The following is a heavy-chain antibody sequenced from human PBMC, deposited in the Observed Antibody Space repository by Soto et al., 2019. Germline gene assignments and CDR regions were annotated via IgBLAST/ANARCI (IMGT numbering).Heavy chain of an antibody. CDR1: GYTFTGYG. CDR2: ISADNGNT. J-gene: IGHJ4*02. Sequence: GASVKVSCKASGYTFTGYGISWVGQAPGQGLEGMGWISADNGNTNYAQRLQGRVTMTTDTSTSTVYMEVRSLRSGDTSVYYCARDLDAYCCGDCYPPPGCRGQRTLVPVSS. V-gene: IGHV1-18*04. CDR3: ARDLDAYCCGDCYPPPGC. D-gene: IGHD2-21*02.